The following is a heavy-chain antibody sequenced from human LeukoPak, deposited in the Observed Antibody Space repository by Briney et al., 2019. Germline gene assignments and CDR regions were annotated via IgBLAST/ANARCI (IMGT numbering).Heavy chain of an antibody. CDR2: ISGSGGST. CDR1: GFTFSSYA. J-gene: IGHJ4*02. V-gene: IGHV3-23*01. D-gene: IGHD6-6*01. CDR3: AKDLTYSSSSSYFDY. Sequence: PGGSLRLSCAASGFTFSSYAMSWVRQAPGKGLEWVSAISGSGGSTYYADSVKGRFTISRDNSKNTLYLQMNSLRAEDTAVYYCAKDLTYSSSSSYFDYWGQGTLVTVSS.